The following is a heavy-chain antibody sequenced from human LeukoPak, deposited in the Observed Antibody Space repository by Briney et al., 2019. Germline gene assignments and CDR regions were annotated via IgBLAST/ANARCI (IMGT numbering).Heavy chain of an antibody. CDR3: ARGGDGYSDYYYYYMDV. V-gene: IGHV3-21*01. CDR2: ISSSSSYI. Sequence: GGSLRLSCAASGLTFSSYSMNWVRQAPGKGLEWVSSISSSSSYIYYADSVKGRFTISRDNAKNSLYLQMNSLRAEDTAVYYCARGGDGYSDYYYYYMDVWGKGTTVTVSS. D-gene: IGHD5-24*01. CDR1: GLTFSSYS. J-gene: IGHJ6*03.